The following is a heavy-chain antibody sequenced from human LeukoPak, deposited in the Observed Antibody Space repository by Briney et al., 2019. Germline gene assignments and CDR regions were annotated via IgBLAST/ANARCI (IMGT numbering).Heavy chain of an antibody. D-gene: IGHD3-16*01. CDR3: ARGGGLDV. Sequence: GGSLRLSCAASGFTFSSYWMNWARQAPGKGLEWVASINHNGDVNYYVDSVKGRFTISRDNAKNSLYLQMSNLRAEDTAVYFCARGGGLDVWGQGATVTVSS. CDR1: GFTFSSYW. CDR2: INHNGDVN. J-gene: IGHJ6*02. V-gene: IGHV3-7*03.